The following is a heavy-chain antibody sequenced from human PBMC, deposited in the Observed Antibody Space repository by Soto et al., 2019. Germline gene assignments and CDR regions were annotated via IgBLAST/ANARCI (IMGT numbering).Heavy chain of an antibody. D-gene: IGHD2-21*02. CDR3: ARTENIVVVTAFCFAY. CDR2: ISASGGSA. J-gene: IGHJ4*02. V-gene: IGHV3-23*01. Sequence: GGSLRLSCAASGFTFSSYAMSWVRQALGKGLEWVSAISASGGSAYCADSVKGRFTISRDNSKNTLYLQMNSLRAEDTAAYYSARTENIVVVTAFCFAYWGQGTLVPVSS. CDR1: GFTFSSYA.